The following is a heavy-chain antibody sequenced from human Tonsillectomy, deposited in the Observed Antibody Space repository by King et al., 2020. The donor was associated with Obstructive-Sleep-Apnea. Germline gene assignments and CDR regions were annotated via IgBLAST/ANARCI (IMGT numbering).Heavy chain of an antibody. D-gene: IGHD3-10*01. J-gene: IGHJ6*02. CDR3: ARDEDLGFGEERYYYCGMDV. CDR1: GGSISSYY. CDR2: IYTSGST. V-gene: IGHV4-4*07. Sequence: VQLQESGPGLVKPSETLSLTCTVSGGSISSYYWSWIRQPAGKGLEWMGRIYTSGSTNYNPSLKSRVTMSVDPSKNQFSLKLSSVTAADTPVYYWARDEDLGFGEERYYYCGMDVWGQGTTVTVSS.